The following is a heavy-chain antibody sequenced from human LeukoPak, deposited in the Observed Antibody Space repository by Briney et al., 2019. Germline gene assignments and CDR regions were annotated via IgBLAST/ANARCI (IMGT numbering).Heavy chain of an antibody. Sequence: GGSLRLSCTASGFTFSGYSMNWIRQAPGKGLEWVSSFGTRSTSIYHAGSVKGRFAISRDNAKNSLYLQMNSLRAEDTAVYYCAREVSEGFDFWGQGTLVTVSS. V-gene: IGHV3-21*01. D-gene: IGHD3-22*01. CDR1: GFTFSGYS. CDR2: FGTRSTSI. CDR3: AREVSEGFDF. J-gene: IGHJ4*02.